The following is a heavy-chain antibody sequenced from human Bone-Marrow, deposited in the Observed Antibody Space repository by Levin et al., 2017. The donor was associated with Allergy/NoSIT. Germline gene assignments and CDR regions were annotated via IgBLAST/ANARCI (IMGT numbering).Heavy chain of an antibody. V-gene: IGHV1-2*02. CDR3: ASGVGRTGIQARFFFWFDR. D-gene: IGHD1-14*01. CDR2: INPDNGGT. CDR1: GYTFIGYY. J-gene: IGHJ5*02. Sequence: GESLKISCQASGYTFIGYYMHWVRQAPGRGLEWMGWINPDNGGTYYAEKFQGRIAMIRDTSINTVYMELSRLTSDDTAVYFCASGVGRTGIQARFFFWFDRWGQGTLVSVSS.